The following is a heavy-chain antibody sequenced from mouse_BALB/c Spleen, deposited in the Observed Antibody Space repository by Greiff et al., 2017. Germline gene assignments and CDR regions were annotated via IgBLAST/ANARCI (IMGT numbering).Heavy chain of an antibody. D-gene: IGHD1-1*01. CDR1: GFTFSSYA. CDR3: ARRDYGSSYNWYFDV. CDR2: NSSGGST. J-gene: IGHJ1*01. V-gene: IGHV5-6-5*01. Sequence: DVMLVESGGGLVKPGGSLKLSCAASGFTFSSYAMSWVRQTPEKRLEWVASNSSGGSTYYPDSVKGRFTISRDNARNILYLQMSSLRSEDTAMYYCARRDYGSSYNWYFDVWGAGTTVTVSS.